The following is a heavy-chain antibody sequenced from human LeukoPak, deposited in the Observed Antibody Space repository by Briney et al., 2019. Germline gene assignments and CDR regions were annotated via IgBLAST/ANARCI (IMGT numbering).Heavy chain of an antibody. D-gene: IGHD4-11*01. Sequence: GGSLRLSCAASGFTFSSYEMNWVRQAPGKGLEWVSYISSSGSTIYYADSVKGRFTISRDNSKNTLYLQMNSLRAEDTAVYYCARDGGYSNPYYYYYYYMDFWGKGTTVTVSS. CDR1: GFTFSSYE. CDR3: ARDGGYSNPYYYYYYYMDF. V-gene: IGHV3-48*03. J-gene: IGHJ6*03. CDR2: ISSSGSTI.